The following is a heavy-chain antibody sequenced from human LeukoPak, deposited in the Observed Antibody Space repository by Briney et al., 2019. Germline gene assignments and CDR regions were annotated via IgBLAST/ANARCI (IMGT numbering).Heavy chain of an antibody. CDR2: ISWNSGSI. J-gene: IGHJ4*02. Sequence: GRSLRLSCAAPGFTFDDYAMHWVRQAPGKGLEWVSGISWNSGSIGYADSVKGRFTISRDNAKNSLYLQMNSLRAEDTAVYYCARSYGSGSHFDYWGQGTLVTVSS. CDR1: GFTFDDYA. V-gene: IGHV3-9*01. CDR3: ARSYGSGSHFDY. D-gene: IGHD3-10*01.